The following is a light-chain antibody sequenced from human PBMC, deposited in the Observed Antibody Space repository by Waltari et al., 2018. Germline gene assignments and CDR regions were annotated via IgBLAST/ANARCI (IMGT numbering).Light chain of an antibody. V-gene: IGLV2-23*02. CDR1: SSDVGRYNL. CDR3: CSYAGSSTLV. Sequence: QSALTQPASVSGSPGQSLPIPCTGTSSDVGRYNLVPWYQQHPGKAPKLMIYEVTKRPSGVSNRFSGSKSGNTASLTISGLQAEDEADYYCCSYAGSSTLVFGGGTKLTVL. J-gene: IGLJ2*01. CDR2: EVT.